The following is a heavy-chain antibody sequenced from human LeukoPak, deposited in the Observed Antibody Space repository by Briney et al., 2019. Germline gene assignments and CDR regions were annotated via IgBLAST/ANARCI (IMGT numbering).Heavy chain of an antibody. CDR1: GFTFSSYS. CDR3: ARDRLICSGGSCYPDAFDI. D-gene: IGHD2-15*01. Sequence: GGSLRLSCAASGFTFSSYSMNWVRQAPGEGLEWVSSISSSSSYIYYADSVKGRFTISRDNAKNSLYLQMNSLRAEDTAVYYCARDRLICSGGSCYPDAFDIWGQGTMVTVSS. CDR2: ISSSSSYI. V-gene: IGHV3-21*01. J-gene: IGHJ3*02.